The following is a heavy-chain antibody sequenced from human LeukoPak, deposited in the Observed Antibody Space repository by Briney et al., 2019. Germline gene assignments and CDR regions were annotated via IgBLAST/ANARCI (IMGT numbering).Heavy chain of an antibody. Sequence: ASETLSLTCTVSGGSISSYYWSWIRQPPGKGLEWIGYIYYSGSTNYNPSLKSRVTISVDTSKNQFSLKLSSVTAADTAVYYCARGGCSSTSCYRARGFDPWGQGTLVTVSS. D-gene: IGHD2-2*02. CDR3: ARGGCSSTSCYRARGFDP. V-gene: IGHV4-59*01. J-gene: IGHJ5*02. CDR1: GGSISSYY. CDR2: IYYSGST.